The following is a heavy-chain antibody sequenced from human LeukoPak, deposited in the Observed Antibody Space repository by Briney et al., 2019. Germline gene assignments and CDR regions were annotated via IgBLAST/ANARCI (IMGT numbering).Heavy chain of an antibody. CDR3: AKTGSPRGYYYYGMDV. J-gene: IGHJ6*02. D-gene: IGHD1-26*01. CDR1: GFTFSSHG. Sequence: GRSLRLSCAASGFTFSSHGMHWVRQAPGKGLEWVAVISYDGSNKYYADSVKGRFTISRDNSKNTLYLQMNSLRAEDTVVYYCAKTGSPRGYYYYGMDVWGQGTTVTVSS. V-gene: IGHV3-30*18. CDR2: ISYDGSNK.